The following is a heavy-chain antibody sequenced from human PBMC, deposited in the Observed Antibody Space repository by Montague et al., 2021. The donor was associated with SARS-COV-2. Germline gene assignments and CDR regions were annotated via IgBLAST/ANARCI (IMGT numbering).Heavy chain of an antibody. Sequence: SETLSLTCTVSGGSISSYYWSWIRQPPGKGLEWIGYIYYSGSTNYNPSLKSRVTISVDTSKNQFSLKLSSVTAADTAVYYCASDYYGSGGLGYYYYGMDVWGQGTTVTVSS. D-gene: IGHD3-10*01. CDR3: ASDYYGSGGLGYYYYGMDV. V-gene: IGHV4-59*01. CDR2: IYYSGST. J-gene: IGHJ6*02. CDR1: GGSISSYY.